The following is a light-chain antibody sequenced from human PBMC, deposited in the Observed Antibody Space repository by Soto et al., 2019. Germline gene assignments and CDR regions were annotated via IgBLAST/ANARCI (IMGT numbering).Light chain of an antibody. CDR2: DDS. CDR1: NIGSKS. V-gene: IGLV3-21*02. CDR3: QVWDSSNRGV. Sequence: SYELTQPPSVSVAPGQTARITCGGNNIGSKSVHWYQQKPGQAPVVVVYDDSDRPSGIPERFSGSNSGNTATLTITRVEAGDEADYYCQVWDSSNRGVFGGGTKVTVL. J-gene: IGLJ3*02.